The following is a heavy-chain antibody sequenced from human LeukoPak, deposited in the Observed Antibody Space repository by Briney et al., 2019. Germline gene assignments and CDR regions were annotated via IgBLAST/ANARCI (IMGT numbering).Heavy chain of an antibody. V-gene: IGHV3-30*04. J-gene: IGHJ4*02. CDR2: ISYDGSNK. CDR3: ARDPTAVSNRPQYYFDY. D-gene: IGHD4-17*01. CDR1: GFTFSSYA. Sequence: GRSLRLSCAASGFTFSSYAMHWVRQAPGKGLEWVAVISYDGSNKYYADSVRGRLSISRDNSKNTLYLQMDSLRTEDTAVYYCARDPTAVSNRPQYYFDYWGQGTLVTVSS.